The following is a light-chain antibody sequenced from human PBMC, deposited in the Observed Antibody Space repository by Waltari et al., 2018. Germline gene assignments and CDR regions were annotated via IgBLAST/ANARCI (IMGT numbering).Light chain of an antibody. Sequence: QSALTQPPSVSGSPGQSVTISCTGTNSDVGSHDRVSWFQQFPGTAPTLLIYEVINPPSGVPDRFSASKSGNTASLTISGLQGEDEGDYYCISFTTTSTWVFGGGTKVTVL. V-gene: IGLV2-18*02. CDR3: ISFTTTSTWV. CDR2: EVI. J-gene: IGLJ3*02. CDR1: NSDVGSHDR.